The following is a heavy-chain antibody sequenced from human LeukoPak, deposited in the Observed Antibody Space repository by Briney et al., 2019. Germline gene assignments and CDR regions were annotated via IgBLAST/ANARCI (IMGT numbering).Heavy chain of an antibody. D-gene: IGHD6-6*01. V-gene: IGHV3-73*01. CDR1: GFTFSGSA. Sequence: GGSLRLSCAASGFTFSGSAIHWVRQASGRGLEWVGRIRSKADTAYAASVKGRFTISRDDSRNTAYLQMNSLQTEDTAVYYCARLRAARTESYFYYGMDVWGQGTTVTVPS. CDR3: ARLRAARTESYFYYGMDV. CDR2: IRSKADT. J-gene: IGHJ6*02.